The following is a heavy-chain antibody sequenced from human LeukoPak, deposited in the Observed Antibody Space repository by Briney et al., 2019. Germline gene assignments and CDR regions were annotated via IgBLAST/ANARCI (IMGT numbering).Heavy chain of an antibody. CDR2: INPNSGGT. J-gene: IGHJ4*02. CDR1: GYTVTGYY. CDR3: ARDGSVTPGYFDY. Sequence: ASVKVSCKPSGYTVTGYYMQWVGQAPGQGLEGMGWINPNSGGTNYAQKFQGWVTMTRDTSISTAYMELSRLRSDDTAVYYCARDGSVTPGYFDYWGQGTLATVSS. D-gene: IGHD4-23*01. V-gene: IGHV1-2*04.